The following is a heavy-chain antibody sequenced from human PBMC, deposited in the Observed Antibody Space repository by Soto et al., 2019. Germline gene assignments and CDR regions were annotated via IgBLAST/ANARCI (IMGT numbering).Heavy chain of an antibody. J-gene: IGHJ4*02. CDR2: ISSSSSTI. Sequence: EVQLVESGGGLLQPGGSLRLSCAASGFNFIIYSMNWVRQAPGRGLEWISYISSSSSTIYYADSVKGRFTISRDDAKNSVYLQMNSLRDEDTAVYYCARDKLGVGYYFDSWGQGTLVTVSS. D-gene: IGHD2-8*01. CDR3: ARDKLGVGYYFDS. V-gene: IGHV3-48*02. CDR1: GFNFIIYS.